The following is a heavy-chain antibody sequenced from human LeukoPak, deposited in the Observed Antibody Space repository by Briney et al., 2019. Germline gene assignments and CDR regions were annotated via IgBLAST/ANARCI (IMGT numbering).Heavy chain of an antibody. CDR2: TNSDGSST. D-gene: IGHD5-12*01. CDR3: ASCGYSGYDDDAFDI. Sequence: PGGSLRLSCAASGFTFSSYWMHWVRQAPGKGLVWVSRTNSDGSSTSYADSVKGRFTISRDNAKNTLYLQMNSLRAEDTAVYYCASCGYSGYDDDAFDIWGQGTMVTVSS. V-gene: IGHV3-74*01. J-gene: IGHJ3*02. CDR1: GFTFSSYW.